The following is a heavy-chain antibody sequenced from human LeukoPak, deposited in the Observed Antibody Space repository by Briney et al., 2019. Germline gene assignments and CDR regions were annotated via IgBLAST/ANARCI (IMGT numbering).Heavy chain of an antibody. CDR2: INHSGST. Sequence: SETLSLTCTVSGGSISPYYWSWIRQPPGKGLEWIGEINHSGSTNYNPSLKSRVTISVDTSKNQFSLKLSSVTAADTAVYYCARGSYYYGSGSYSRKNDYWGQGTLVTVSS. CDR3: ARGSYYYGSGSYSRKNDY. V-gene: IGHV4-34*01. D-gene: IGHD3-10*01. J-gene: IGHJ4*02. CDR1: GGSISPYY.